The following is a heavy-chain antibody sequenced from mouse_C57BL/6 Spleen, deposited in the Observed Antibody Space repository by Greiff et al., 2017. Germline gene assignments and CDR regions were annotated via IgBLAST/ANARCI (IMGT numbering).Heavy chain of an antibody. CDR2: ISSGSIYP. J-gene: IGHJ2*01. CDR1: GYTFSSYG. Sequence: EVKLVESGGDLVKPGGSLKLSCAASGYTFSSYGMSWVRQTPDKRLEWVAIISSGSIYPYYPDNVKGRFTISRDNAKNTLYLQMSSLTYEDTAMYYCARDWDYWGQGTTLTVSS. D-gene: IGHD4-1*01. V-gene: IGHV5-6*01. CDR3: ARDWDY.